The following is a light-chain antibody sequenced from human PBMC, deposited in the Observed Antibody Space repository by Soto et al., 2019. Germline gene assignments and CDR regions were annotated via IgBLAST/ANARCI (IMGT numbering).Light chain of an antibody. CDR2: DVS. J-gene: IGKJ1*01. V-gene: IGKV1-5*01. Sequence: DIQMTQSPSTLSASLGDRVTITCRASQSVSTWLAWYQQEPGKAPNLLIYDVSSLQSGVPSRFSGSGSGTEFTLTISSLQPDDFATYYCQQYNIFWTFGQGTKVDI. CDR3: QQYNIFWT. CDR1: QSVSTW.